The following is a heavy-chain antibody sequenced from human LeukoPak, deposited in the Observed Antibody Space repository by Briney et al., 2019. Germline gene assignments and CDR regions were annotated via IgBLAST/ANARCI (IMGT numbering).Heavy chain of an antibody. Sequence: ASVKASCKASGYTFTGYYMHWVRQAPGQGLEWMGWINPNSGGTNYAQKFQGRVTMTRDTSISTAYMELNRLRSDDTAVYYCARDYSDYQKWFDPWGQGTLVTVSS. CDR1: GYTFTGYY. J-gene: IGHJ5*02. CDR2: INPNSGGT. CDR3: ARDYSDYQKWFDP. V-gene: IGHV1-2*02. D-gene: IGHD4-11*01.